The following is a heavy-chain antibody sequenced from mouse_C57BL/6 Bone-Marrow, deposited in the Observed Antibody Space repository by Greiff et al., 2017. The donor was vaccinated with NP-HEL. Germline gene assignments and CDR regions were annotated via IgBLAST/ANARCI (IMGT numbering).Heavy chain of an antibody. CDR2: IRNKANGYTT. V-gene: IGHV7-4*01. J-gene: IGHJ2*01. Sequence: EVQGVESGGGLVPPGASLRLSCAASGFTFTDYYMSWVRQPPGKAPAWLALIRNKANGYTTEYTASVKGRFTISRDNSQNILYLQMNTLRAEDSATYYCVKAVSSTGPDYWGQGTTLTVSS. CDR3: VKAVSSTGPDY. CDR1: GFTFTDYY. D-gene: IGHD4-1*02.